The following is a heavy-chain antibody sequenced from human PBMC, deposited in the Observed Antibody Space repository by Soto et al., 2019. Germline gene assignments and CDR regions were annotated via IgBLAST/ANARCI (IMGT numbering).Heavy chain of an antibody. CDR3: AKEGGGTTTLTKGAFDY. CDR2: ISWNSGSI. D-gene: IGHD4-17*01. CDR1: GFTFDDYA. Sequence: EVQLVESGGGLVQPGRSLRLSCAASGFTFDDYAMHWVRQAPGKGLEWVSGISWNSGSIGYADSVKGRFTISRDNAKNSLYLQMTSLIAEDKALYYCAKEGGGTTTLTKGAFDYWGKGTIVPVSS. V-gene: IGHV3-9*01. J-gene: IGHJ4*01.